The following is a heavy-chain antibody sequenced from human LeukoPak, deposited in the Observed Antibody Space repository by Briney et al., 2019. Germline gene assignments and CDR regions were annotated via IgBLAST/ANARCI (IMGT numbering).Heavy chain of an antibody. V-gene: IGHV3-30*18. J-gene: IGHJ4*02. CDR1: GFTLSSYG. Sequence: GGSLRLFCAASGFTLSSYGMHWVRQAPGKGLEWVAVISYDGSNKYYADSVKGRFTISRDNSKNTLYLQMNSLRAEDTAVYYCAKDDSNLWHYFDYWGQGTLVTVSS. D-gene: IGHD2-21*01. CDR3: AKDDSNLWHYFDY. CDR2: ISYDGSNK.